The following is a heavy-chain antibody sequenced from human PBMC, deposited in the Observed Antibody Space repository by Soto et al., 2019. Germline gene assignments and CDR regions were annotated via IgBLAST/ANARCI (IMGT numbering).Heavy chain of an antibody. V-gene: IGHV4-59*01. D-gene: IGHD3-16*01. Sequence: PSETLSLTCTVSGGSISSYYWSWIRQPPGKGLEWIGYIYYSGSTNYNPPLKSRVTISVDTSKNQFSLKLSSVTAADTAVYYCARVSPFKATGGLHWFDPWGQGTLVTVSS. CDR1: GGSISSYY. CDR3: ARVSPFKATGGLHWFDP. J-gene: IGHJ5*02. CDR2: IYYSGST.